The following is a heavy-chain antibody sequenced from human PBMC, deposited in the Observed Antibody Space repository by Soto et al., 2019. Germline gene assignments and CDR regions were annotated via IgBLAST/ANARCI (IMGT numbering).Heavy chain of an antibody. D-gene: IGHD3-9*01. CDR1: GYTFTSYG. J-gene: IGHJ6*02. V-gene: IGHV1-18*01. CDR3: ARGLDRGYFDWLSKQRYYGMDV. CDR2: ISAYNGNT. Sequence: GASVKVSCKASGYTFTSYGISWVRQAPGQRLEWKGWISAYNGNTNYAQKLQGRVTMTTDTSTSTAYMELRSLRSDDTAVYYCARGLDRGYFDWLSKQRYYGMDVWGQGTTVTVSS.